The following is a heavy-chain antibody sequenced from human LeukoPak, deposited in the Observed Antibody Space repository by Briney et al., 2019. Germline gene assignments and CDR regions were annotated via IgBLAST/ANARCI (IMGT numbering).Heavy chain of an antibody. CDR1: GFTFSSYA. CDR2: ISYDGSNK. CDR3: ARATVAGMSGSDY. D-gene: IGHD6-19*01. Sequence: GGSLRLSCVASGFTFSSYAMSWVRQAPGKGLEWVAVISYDGSNKYYADSVKGRFTISRDNSKNTLYLQMNSLRGEDTAVYYCARATVAGMSGSDYWGQGTLVTVSS. J-gene: IGHJ4*02. V-gene: IGHV3-30-3*01.